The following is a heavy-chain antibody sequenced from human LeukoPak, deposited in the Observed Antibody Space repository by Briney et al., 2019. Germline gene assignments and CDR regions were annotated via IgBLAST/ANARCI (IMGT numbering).Heavy chain of an antibody. Sequence: SQTLSLTCTVSGGSLSTYYWTWLRHPPGRGLEWIGDIYNSGSTNHSPSLKSRVTISGDTSKNQFSLKLSSVTAADTAVYYCARCKYYYYMDVWGKGTTVTISS. D-gene: IGHD2/OR15-2a*01. CDR2: IYNSGST. CDR3: ARCKYYYYMDV. CDR1: GGSLSTYY. J-gene: IGHJ6*03. V-gene: IGHV4-59*01.